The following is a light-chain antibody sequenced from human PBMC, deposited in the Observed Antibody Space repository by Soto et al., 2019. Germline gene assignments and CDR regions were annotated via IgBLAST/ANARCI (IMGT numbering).Light chain of an antibody. V-gene: IGKV3D-20*01. CDR1: QSVRSSY. J-gene: IGKJ4*01. Sequence: EIVLTQSPATLSLSPGDRATLSCEASQSVRSSYVAWYQQKAGLAPRLLIYDGSSRASGIPDRFSGSGSGTDFTLTIGRLEPEDFAVYYCQQYDNSAPLSFGGGTKVEMK. CDR3: QQYDNSAPLS. CDR2: DGS.